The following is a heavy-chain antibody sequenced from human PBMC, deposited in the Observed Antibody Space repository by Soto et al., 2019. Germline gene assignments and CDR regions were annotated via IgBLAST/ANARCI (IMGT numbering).Heavy chain of an antibody. D-gene: IGHD1-26*01. J-gene: IGHJ4*02. Sequence: HPGGSLRLSCAASGFTFSSYAMSWVRQAPGKGLEWVSAISGSGGSTYYADSVKGRFTISRDNSKNTLYLQMNSLRAEDTAVYYCAKMRKSGSYYPGCNDDWGQGTLVTVSS. CDR1: GFTFSSYA. CDR2: ISGSGGST. V-gene: IGHV3-23*01. CDR3: AKMRKSGSYYPGCNDD.